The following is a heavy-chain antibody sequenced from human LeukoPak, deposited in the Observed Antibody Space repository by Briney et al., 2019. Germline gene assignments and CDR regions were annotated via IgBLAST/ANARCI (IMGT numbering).Heavy chain of an antibody. J-gene: IGHJ4*02. Sequence: PEGSLRLSCAASGLTVSSNYMSWFRQTPGKGLEWVSAISGSGGSAYYADSVKGRFTISRDNSKNTLYLQMNSLRAEDTAVYYCAKSAARNSGSYYGVDYWGQGTLVTVSS. CDR1: GLTVSSNY. V-gene: IGHV3-23*01. CDR2: ISGSGGSA. D-gene: IGHD1-26*01. CDR3: AKSAARNSGSYYGVDY.